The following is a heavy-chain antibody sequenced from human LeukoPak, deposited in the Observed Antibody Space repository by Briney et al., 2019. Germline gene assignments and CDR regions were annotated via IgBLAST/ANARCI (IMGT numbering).Heavy chain of an antibody. CDR1: GGSISSYY. CDR3: GRAGVRGVIPQADFDY. J-gene: IGHJ4*02. V-gene: IGHV4-59*01. Sequence: SETLSLTCTVSGGSISSYYWSWIRQPPGKGLEWLGYIYYSGSTNYNPSLKSRVTISVDTSKNQFSLKLSSVTAADTAVYYCGRAGVRGVIPQADFDYWGQGTLVTVSS. D-gene: IGHD3-10*01. CDR2: IYYSGST.